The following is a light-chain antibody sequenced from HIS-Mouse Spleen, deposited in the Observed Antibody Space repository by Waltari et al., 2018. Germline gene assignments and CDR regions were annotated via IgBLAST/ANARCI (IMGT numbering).Light chain of an antibody. J-gene: IGKJ1*01. CDR3: QQYYSTPPT. V-gene: IGKV4-1*01. Sequence: DIVMTQSLDSLAVSLGEWATINCKSSQSVLYSSNNKNYLAGYQQKPGQPPKLLIYWASTREPGVPDRFSGSGSGTDFTLTISSLQAEDVAVYYCQQYYSTPPTFGQGTKVEIK. CDR1: QSVLYSSNNKNY. CDR2: WAS.